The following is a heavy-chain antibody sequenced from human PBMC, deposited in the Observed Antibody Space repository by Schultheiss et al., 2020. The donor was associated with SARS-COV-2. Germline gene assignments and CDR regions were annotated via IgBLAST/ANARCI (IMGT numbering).Heavy chain of an antibody. J-gene: IGHJ4*02. Sequence: SETLSLTCAVYGGSFSGYYWSWIRQPPGKGLEWIGSIYYSGSTNYNPSLKSRVTISVDTSKNQFSLKLSSVTAADTAVYYCARGQTAGAKFDYWGQGTLVTVSS. CDR3: ARGQTAGAKFDY. CDR2: IYYSGST. D-gene: IGHD6-13*01. CDR1: GGSFSGYY. V-gene: IGHV4-34*01.